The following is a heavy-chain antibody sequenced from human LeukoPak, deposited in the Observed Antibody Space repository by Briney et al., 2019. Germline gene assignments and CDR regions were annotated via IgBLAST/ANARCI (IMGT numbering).Heavy chain of an antibody. J-gene: IGHJ6*02. Sequence: PGGSLRLSCAASGFTFSSYAMSWVRQAPGKGLEWVSAISGSGGSTYYADSVKGRFTISRDNSKNTLYLQMNSLRAEDTAVYYCASNPVRAPGSYPIRYFDWYYYYYGMDVWGQGTTVTVSS. CDR2: ISGSGGST. D-gene: IGHD3-9*01. CDR1: GFTFSSYA. V-gene: IGHV3-23*01. CDR3: ASNPVRAPGSYPIRYFDWYYYYYGMDV.